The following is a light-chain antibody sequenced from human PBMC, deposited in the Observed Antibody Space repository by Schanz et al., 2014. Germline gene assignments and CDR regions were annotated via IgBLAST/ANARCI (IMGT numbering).Light chain of an antibody. CDR2: EVS. CDR1: SSDVGAYNY. J-gene: IGLJ3*02. CDR3: AAWDDSLNGGV. Sequence: QSALTQPASVSGSLGQSITISCTGTSSDVGAYNYVSWYQQHPGKAPKLMIYEVSKRPSGVPDRFSGSKSGNTASLTVSGLQAEDEAAFYCAAWDDSLNGGVFGGGTKLTVL. V-gene: IGLV2-8*01.